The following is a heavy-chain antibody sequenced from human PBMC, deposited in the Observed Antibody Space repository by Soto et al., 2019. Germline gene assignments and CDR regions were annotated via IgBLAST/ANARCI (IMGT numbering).Heavy chain of an antibody. Sequence: AASMKVSCKASGYTFPTYDIKWVRQATGQGLEWMGWMNPNSGNTGYAQKFQGRVTMTRNTSISTAYMELSSLRSEDTAVYYCARGEYPSNDYYYMDVWGKGTTVTVSS. CDR3: ARGEYPSNDYYYMDV. V-gene: IGHV1-8*01. J-gene: IGHJ6*03. CDR2: MNPNSGNT. CDR1: GYTFPTYD.